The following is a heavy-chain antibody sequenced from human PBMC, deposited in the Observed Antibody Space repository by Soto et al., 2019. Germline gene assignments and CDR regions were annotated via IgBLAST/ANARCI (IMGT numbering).Heavy chain of an antibody. J-gene: IGHJ4*01. CDR1: GFTLSRYS. D-gene: IGHD3-10*01. Sequence: EVQLVESGGGLVQPGGSLRLSCVASGFTLSRYSMNWVRQAPGKGLEWVSYISRSSSTIYYADSVKGRFTISRDNAENSLYLQMNSLRAEDTAVYSCARDLAGGKPDYGGHGTRVTVSS. V-gene: IGHV3-48*01. CDR2: ISRSSSTI. CDR3: ARDLAGGKPDY.